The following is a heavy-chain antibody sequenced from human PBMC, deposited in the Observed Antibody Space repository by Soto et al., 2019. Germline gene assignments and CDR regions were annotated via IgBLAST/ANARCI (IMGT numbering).Heavy chain of an antibody. CDR2: IYYSGSI. V-gene: IGHV4-30-4*01. Sequence: QVQLQESGPGLVKPSQTLSLTCTVSGASINSGDYYWSWIRQPPGKGLEWIGYIYYSGSIYHNPSITSRVIISVAMPKNQLSLKLSSVTDADTAVCYCAPVPTYYYDGSGYANAFDVWGQGTMVTVSS. CDR1: GASINSGDYY. D-gene: IGHD3-22*01. CDR3: APVPTYYYDGSGYANAFDV. J-gene: IGHJ3*01.